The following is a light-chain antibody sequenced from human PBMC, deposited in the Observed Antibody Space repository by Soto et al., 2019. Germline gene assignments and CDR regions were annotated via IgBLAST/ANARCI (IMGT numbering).Light chain of an antibody. Sequence: QSVLSQPASVSGSPGQSITISCTGTSSDVGGFEYVSWYQHQPGKAPKLIIYDVTKRPSGVSNRFSGSKSGNTASLTISGIQAEDEGDYFCCSYAGPSTFVFGTGTKVTVL. J-gene: IGLJ1*01. CDR3: CSYAGPSTFV. CDR2: DVT. CDR1: SSDVGGFEY. V-gene: IGLV2-23*02.